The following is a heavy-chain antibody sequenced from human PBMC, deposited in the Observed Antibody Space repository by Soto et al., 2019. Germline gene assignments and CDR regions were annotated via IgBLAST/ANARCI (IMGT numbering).Heavy chain of an antibody. Sequence: SETLSLTCAFSGFSISSNNWWSWVRQPPGKGLQWIGESYHTGTTNYNPSLKSRVTISVDKSRNQFSLKVNSVTAADTAVYYCARGPPLGYWGQGTLVTVSS. CDR2: SYHTGTT. V-gene: IGHV4-4*02. CDR3: ARGPPLGY. J-gene: IGHJ4*02. CDR1: GFSISSNNW.